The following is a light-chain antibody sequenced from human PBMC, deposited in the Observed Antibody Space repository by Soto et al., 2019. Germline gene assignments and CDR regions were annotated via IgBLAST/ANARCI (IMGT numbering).Light chain of an antibody. J-gene: IGKJ4*01. CDR3: QSYIRGPSA. CDR1: QDILTY. Sequence: IQMTQSPSSLSPSVGDRVTITCRARQDILTYLAWYQQNPGKVPSLLIYAASNLRSGVPSRFNCVVSWTYFTRTNDSRQHGDGATYFCQSYIRGPSALGGGTK. CDR2: AAS. V-gene: IGKV1-27*01.